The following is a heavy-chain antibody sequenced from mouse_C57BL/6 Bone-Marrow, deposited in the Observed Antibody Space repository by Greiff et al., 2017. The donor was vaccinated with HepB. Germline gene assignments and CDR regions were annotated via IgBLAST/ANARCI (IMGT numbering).Heavy chain of an antibody. J-gene: IGHJ1*03. CDR3: ARRSLFTWYFDV. V-gene: IGHV1-54*01. Sequence: QVQLQQSGAELVRPGTSVKVSCKASGYAFTNYLIEWVKQRPGQGLEWIGVINPGSGGTNYDEKFKGKATLTADKSSSTAYMQLSSLTSEDSAVYFCARRSLFTWYFDVWGTGTTVTVSS. CDR2: INPGSGGT. CDR1: GYAFTNYL.